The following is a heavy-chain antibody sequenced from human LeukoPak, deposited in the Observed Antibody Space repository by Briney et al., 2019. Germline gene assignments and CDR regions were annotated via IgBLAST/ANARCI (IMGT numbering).Heavy chain of an antibody. V-gene: IGHV3-11*05. CDR1: GFTFSDYY. J-gene: IGHJ2*01. Sequence: GGSLRLSCAAPGFTFSDYYMSWIRQAPGKGLEWISYISSSSSYTNYADSVKGRFTISRDNAKNSLYLQMNSLRAEDTAVYYCARDPFDFSQSTAYWYFDVWGRGTLVTVSS. CDR3: ARDPFDFSQSTAYWYFDV. CDR2: ISSSSSYT. D-gene: IGHD3/OR15-3a*01.